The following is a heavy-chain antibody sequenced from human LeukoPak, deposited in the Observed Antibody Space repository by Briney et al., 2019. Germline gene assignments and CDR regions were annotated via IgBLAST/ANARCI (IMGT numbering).Heavy chain of an antibody. CDR1: GFTFSSYA. Sequence: GGSLRLSCAASGFTFSSYAMSLVRQAPGKGLEWVSAISGSGGSTYYADSVKGRFTISRDNSKNTLYLQMNSLRAEDTAVYYCAKVSWLETYYFDYWGQGTLVTVSS. CDR3: AKVSWLETYYFDY. J-gene: IGHJ4*02. CDR2: ISGSGGST. D-gene: IGHD6-19*01. V-gene: IGHV3-23*01.